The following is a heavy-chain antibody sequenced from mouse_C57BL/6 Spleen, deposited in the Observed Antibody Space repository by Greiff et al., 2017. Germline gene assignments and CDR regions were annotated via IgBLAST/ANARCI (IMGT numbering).Heavy chain of an antibody. Sequence: VQLQQSGPELVKPGASVKISCKASGYAFSSSWMNWVKQRPGKGLEWIGRIYPGDGDTNYNGKFKGKATLTADKSSSTAYMQLSSLTSEDSAVYFCARYDYDEDYYAMDYWGQGTSVTVSS. CDR3: ARYDYDEDYYAMDY. CDR2: IYPGDGDT. D-gene: IGHD2-4*01. J-gene: IGHJ4*01. V-gene: IGHV1-82*01. CDR1: GYAFSSSW.